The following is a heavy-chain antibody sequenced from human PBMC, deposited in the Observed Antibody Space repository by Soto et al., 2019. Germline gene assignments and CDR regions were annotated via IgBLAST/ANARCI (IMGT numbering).Heavy chain of an antibody. CDR1: GGSISSGDYY. CDR2: IYYSGST. V-gene: IGHV4-30-4*01. Sequence: PSETLSLTCTVSGGSISSGDYYWSWIRQPPGKGLEWIGYIYYSGSTYYNPSLKSRVTISVDTSKNQFSLKLSSVTAADTAVYYCARFPDTAFIAAAGMIERNWFDPWGQGTLVTVSS. D-gene: IGHD6-13*01. CDR3: ARFPDTAFIAAAGMIERNWFDP. J-gene: IGHJ5*02.